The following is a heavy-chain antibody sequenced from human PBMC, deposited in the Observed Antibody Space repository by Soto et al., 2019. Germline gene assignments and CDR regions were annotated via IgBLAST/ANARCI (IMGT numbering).Heavy chain of an antibody. CDR3: ASEPPGTYYYYGMDV. CDR2: IIPILGIA. V-gene: IGHV1-69*02. Sequence: SVKVSCKASGGTFSSYTISWVRQAPGQGLEWMGRIIPILGIANYAQKFQGRVTITADKSTSTAYMELSSLRSEDTAVYYCASEPPGTYYYYGMDVWGQGTTVTVSS. J-gene: IGHJ6*02. D-gene: IGHD6-13*01. CDR1: GGTFSSYT.